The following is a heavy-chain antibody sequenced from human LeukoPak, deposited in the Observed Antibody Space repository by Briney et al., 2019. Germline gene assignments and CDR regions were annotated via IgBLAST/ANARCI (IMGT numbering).Heavy chain of an antibody. Sequence: GGSLRLSCAASGFTFSSYAMSWVRQAPGKGLEWVSSISSSSSYIYYADSVKDRFTISRDNAKNSLYLQMNSLRAEDTAVYYCASFASNLIGLDYWGQGTLVTVSS. D-gene: IGHD3-16*02. CDR3: ASFASNLIGLDY. CDR2: ISSSSSYI. J-gene: IGHJ4*02. CDR1: GFTFSSYA. V-gene: IGHV3-21*01.